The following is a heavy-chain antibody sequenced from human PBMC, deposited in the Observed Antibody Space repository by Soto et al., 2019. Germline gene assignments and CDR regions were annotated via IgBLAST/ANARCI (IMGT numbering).Heavy chain of an antibody. V-gene: IGHV4-4*07. J-gene: IGHJ5*02. Sequence: QVQLQESGPGLVKPSETLSLTCTLSGDSVSTYYWSWIRQPAGKGLEWIGRIKEGGSTHSNPSLRSRVTMSVDASKNHFSLKLTSLTAADTAVYYCARGPYFESSAYTYFDPRGQGTLVTVSS. CDR1: GDSVSTYY. CDR3: ARGPYFESSAYTYFDP. CDR2: IKEGGST. D-gene: IGHD3-22*01.